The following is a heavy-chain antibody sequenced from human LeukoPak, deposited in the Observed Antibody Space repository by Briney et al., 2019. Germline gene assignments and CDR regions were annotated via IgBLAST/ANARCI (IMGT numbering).Heavy chain of an antibody. CDR1: GYTFSNYG. J-gene: IGHJ3*02. Sequence: ASVTVSCTASGYTFSNYGISWVRQAPGQGMEWMGWINPNSGGTNYAQTFQSRVTMTRNTSISTAYMVLSRLRSDDSAVYYCARASPSKHDSFDIWGQGTMVTVSS. V-gene: IGHV1-2*02. CDR3: ARASPSKHDSFDI. CDR2: INPNSGGT.